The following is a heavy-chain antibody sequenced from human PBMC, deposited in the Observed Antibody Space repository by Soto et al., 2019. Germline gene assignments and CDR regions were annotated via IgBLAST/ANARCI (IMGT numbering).Heavy chain of an antibody. CDR2: IHYGWRT. CDR1: GGSVSTGGSY. CDR3: ASGYNCLGGEYTAHLDL. Sequence: QVQLQESGPGLVKPSETLSLTFTAAGGSVSTGGSYWSWNRQRPGKGLEWLGYIHYGWRTKYSPSVASRVTISADTAKSLFSLHRSCVSAEDTAIYYWASGYNCLGGEYTAHLDLWGHGTLVTVSS. V-gene: IGHV4-61*08. J-gene: IGHJ4*01. D-gene: IGHD1-1*01.